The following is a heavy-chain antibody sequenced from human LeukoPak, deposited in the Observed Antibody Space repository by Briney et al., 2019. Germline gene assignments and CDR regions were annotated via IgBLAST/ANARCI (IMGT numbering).Heavy chain of an antibody. D-gene: IGHD3-16*01. V-gene: IGHV3-23*01. CDR2: FSGSGGST. Sequence: SGGSLRLSCAASGFTLSSYAMSWVRQAPGKGLEWVSTFSGSGGSTHYADSVKGRFTTSRDNSKNTLYLQMNSLRAEDTAVYYCARGGVDYWGQGTLVTVSS. CDR3: ARGGVDY. CDR1: GFTLSSYA. J-gene: IGHJ4*02.